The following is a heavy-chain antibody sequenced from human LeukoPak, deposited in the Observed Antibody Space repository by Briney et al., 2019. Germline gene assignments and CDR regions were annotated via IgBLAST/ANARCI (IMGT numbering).Heavy chain of an antibody. V-gene: IGHV3-74*01. Sequence: GGSLRLSCAASGFTFSSYWMHWVRQAPGKGLVWVSRINSDGSSTSYADSGKGRFTISRDNAKNTLYLQMNSLRAEDTAVYYCARKGAVSSSWYTFDYWGQGTLVTVSS. J-gene: IGHJ4*02. CDR3: ARKGAVSSSWYTFDY. D-gene: IGHD6-13*01. CDR2: INSDGSST. CDR1: GFTFSSYW.